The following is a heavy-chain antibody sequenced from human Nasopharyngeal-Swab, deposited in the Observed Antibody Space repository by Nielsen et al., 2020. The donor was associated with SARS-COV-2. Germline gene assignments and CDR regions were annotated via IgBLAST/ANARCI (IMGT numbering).Heavy chain of an antibody. Sequence: GGSLRLSCAASGFTFSSYAMSWVRQAPGKVLEWVSGISLSGGGTYYADSVKGRFTISRDNAKNILYLEMSSLRAEDSGIYFCIKYLDGWNWGQGTPVTVSS. D-gene: IGHD5-24*01. CDR2: ISLSGGGT. V-gene: IGHV3-23*01. CDR1: GFTFSSYA. CDR3: IKYLDGWN. J-gene: IGHJ4*02.